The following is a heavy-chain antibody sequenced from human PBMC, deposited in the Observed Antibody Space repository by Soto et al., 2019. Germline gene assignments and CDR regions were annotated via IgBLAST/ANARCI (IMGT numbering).Heavy chain of an antibody. CDR2: IYYSGST. D-gene: IGHD6-19*01. CDR3: ARVHVMVVAGSTFDY. CDR1: GGSISSYY. V-gene: IGHV4-59*01. Sequence: SETLSLTCTVSGGSISSYYWSWIRQPPGKGLEWIAYIYYSGSTNYNPSLKSRVTISVDTSKNQFSLKLSSVTAADTAVYYCARVHVMVVAGSTFDYWGHGTLVTVSS. J-gene: IGHJ4*01.